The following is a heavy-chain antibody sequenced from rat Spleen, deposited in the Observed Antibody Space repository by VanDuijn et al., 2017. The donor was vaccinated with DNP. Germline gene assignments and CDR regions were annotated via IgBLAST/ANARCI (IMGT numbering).Heavy chain of an antibody. D-gene: IGHD1-2*01. J-gene: IGHJ2*01. Sequence: EVQLVESGGNLVQVGRSLKLSCAASGFTFSDYYMAWVRQTPKKGLEWIASITNTYSTDYVDSVRGRFTISRDNAKSTLYLQMDSLRSEDTATYYCASYYSSYYFDYWGQGVTVTVSS. CDR2: ITNTYST. CDR3: ASYYSSYYFDY. CDR1: GFTFSDYY. V-gene: IGHV5-22*01.